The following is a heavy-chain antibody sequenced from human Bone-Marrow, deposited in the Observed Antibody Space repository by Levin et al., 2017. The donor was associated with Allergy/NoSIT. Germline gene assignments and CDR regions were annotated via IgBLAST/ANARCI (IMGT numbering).Heavy chain of an antibody. Sequence: RASVKVSCKASGYTFSNYVISWVRQVPGQGLEWMGWSSAYNGRTKYVQNFEDRVNMTTDRSTSTAYMELRSLGSGDTAVYYCARENYDTSGQRLHFDSWGQGTLVTVSS. CDR3: ARENYDTSGQRLHFDS. CDR2: SSAYNGRT. V-gene: IGHV1-18*01. CDR1: GYTFSNYV. D-gene: IGHD3-22*01. J-gene: IGHJ4*02.